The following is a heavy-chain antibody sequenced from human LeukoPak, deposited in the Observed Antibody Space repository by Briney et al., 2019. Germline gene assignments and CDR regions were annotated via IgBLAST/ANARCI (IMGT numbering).Heavy chain of an antibody. J-gene: IGHJ4*02. Sequence: GGSLTLSRSVSGFTLSSYAVSWARHARGRGREWVSAISGNGGSTYHAASVKGRFTISRDNSKNTLYLQMHSLSAEDTAVYFFAKGETTVTYFDYWGEGTLVTVSS. V-gene: IGHV3-23*01. CDR1: GFTLSSYA. D-gene: IGHD4-17*01. CDR3: AKGETTVTYFDY. CDR2: ISGNGGST.